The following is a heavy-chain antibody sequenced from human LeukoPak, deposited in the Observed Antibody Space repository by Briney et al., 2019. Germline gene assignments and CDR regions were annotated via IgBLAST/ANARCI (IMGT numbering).Heavy chain of an antibody. D-gene: IGHD6-13*01. CDR3: ARDDSSSWYGYAY. V-gene: IGHV3-74*01. CDR2: INSDGSST. Sequence: GGSLRLSCAASGFTFSSYAMHWVRQAPGKGLVWVSRINSDGSSTSYADSVKGRFTISRDNAKNTLYLQMNSLRAEDTAVYYCARDDSSSWYGYAYWGQGTLVTVSS. J-gene: IGHJ4*02. CDR1: GFTFSSYA.